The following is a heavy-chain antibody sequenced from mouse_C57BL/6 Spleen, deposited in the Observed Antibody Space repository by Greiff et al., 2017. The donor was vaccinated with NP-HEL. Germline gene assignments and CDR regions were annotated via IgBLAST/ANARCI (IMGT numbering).Heavy chain of an antibody. CDR2: IYPGGGYT. CDR3: ARMGGNWYFDV. CDR1: GYTFTNYW. Sequence: QVQLQQSGAELVRPGTSVKMSCKASGYTFTNYWIGWAKQRPGHGLEWIGDIYPGGGYTNYNEKFKGKVTLTADKSSSTAYMQFSSLTSEDSAIYYCARMGGNWYFDVWGTGTTVTVSS. V-gene: IGHV1-63*01. J-gene: IGHJ1*03.